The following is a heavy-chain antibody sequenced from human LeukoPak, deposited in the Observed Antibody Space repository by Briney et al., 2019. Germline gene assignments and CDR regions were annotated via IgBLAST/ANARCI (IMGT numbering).Heavy chain of an antibody. CDR3: AKDRGYSSSFFEI. Sequence: PGGSLRLSCAASGFILDDYAMHWVRQAPGKGLEWVSGISWNSGKIDYADSVKGRFTISRDNAKNSLYLQMNSLRVEDMALYYCAKDRGYSSSFFEIWGQGTLVTVSS. V-gene: IGHV3-9*03. J-gene: IGHJ4*02. CDR2: ISWNSGKI. D-gene: IGHD6-19*01. CDR1: GFILDDYA.